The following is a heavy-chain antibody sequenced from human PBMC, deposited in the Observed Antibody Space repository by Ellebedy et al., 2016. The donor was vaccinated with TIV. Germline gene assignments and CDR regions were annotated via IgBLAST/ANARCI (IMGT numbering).Heavy chain of an antibody. D-gene: IGHD3-9*01. Sequence: SGPTLVKPTQTLTLTCTFSGFSLNTGGVGVGWIRQPPGKALEWLALIYWHGDKRYSPSLMSRLTIAKASSENQVVLTMTHMDPLDTGTYFWAHRPSPQYTDWLSNWFAPWGQGTLVTVSS. CDR3: AHRPSPQYTDWLSNWFAP. CDR1: GFSLNTGGVG. CDR2: IYWHGDK. J-gene: IGHJ5*02. V-gene: IGHV2-5*01.